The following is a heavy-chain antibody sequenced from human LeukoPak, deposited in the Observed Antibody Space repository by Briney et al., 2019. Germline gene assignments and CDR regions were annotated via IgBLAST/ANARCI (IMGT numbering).Heavy chain of an antibody. V-gene: IGHV4-34*01. J-gene: IGHJ4*02. Sequence: SETLSLTCAVYGESFSGYYWNWIRKPPGKGREWFGEINNSGSTNYNPSLKSRVTISVDTSKNQFSLKLSSVTAADTAVYYCARGDGAAAGKGLDFWGQGTLVTVSS. CDR3: ARGDGAAAGKGLDF. CDR2: INNSGST. CDR1: GESFSGYY. D-gene: IGHD6-13*01.